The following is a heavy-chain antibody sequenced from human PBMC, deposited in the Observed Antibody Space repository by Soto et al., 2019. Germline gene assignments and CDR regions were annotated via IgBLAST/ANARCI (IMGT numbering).Heavy chain of an antibody. CDR2: ISASFVTT. V-gene: IGHV1-69*13. Sequence: SVKVSCKASGYTFISYGISWVRQAPGQGLEWMGWISASFVTTNYAQKFQGRVTITADESTSTAYMELSSLRSEDTAVYYCARVPYGDYFWFDPWGQGTLVTVSS. CDR3: ARVPYGDYFWFDP. CDR1: GYTFISYG. J-gene: IGHJ5*02. D-gene: IGHD4-17*01.